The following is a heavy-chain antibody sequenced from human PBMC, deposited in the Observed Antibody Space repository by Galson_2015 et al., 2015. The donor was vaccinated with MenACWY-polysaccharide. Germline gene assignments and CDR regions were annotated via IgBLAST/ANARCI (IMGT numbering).Heavy chain of an antibody. CDR1: GFSLSSFW. CDR3: AREHCDEVRCYGVPDDF. CDR2: IKQDGSEK. V-gene: IGHV3-7*05. J-gene: IGHJ4*02. D-gene: IGHD3-16*01. Sequence: SLRLSCAASGFSLSSFWMSWVRQAPGKGLEWVANIKQDGSEKYYVDSVKGRFTISRDDAKNSLYLQMNSLRAEDTAVYYCAREHCDEVRCYGVPDDFWGQGTLVTVSS.